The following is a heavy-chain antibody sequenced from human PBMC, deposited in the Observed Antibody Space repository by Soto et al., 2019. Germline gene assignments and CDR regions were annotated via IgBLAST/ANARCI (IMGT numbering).Heavy chain of an antibody. CDR2: ISAHNGNT. CDR3: ARGGYGDK. CDR1: GYAFTTYG. J-gene: IGHJ4*02. V-gene: IGHV1-18*01. Sequence: QVHLVQSGAEVKKPGASVKVSCQGSGYAFTTYGITWVRQAPGQGLEWMGWISAHNGNTNYAQKLQGRVSVTRNTSTRTAYMELRSLRYDDTAVYYCARGGYGDKWGQGALVTVSS. D-gene: IGHD3-10*01.